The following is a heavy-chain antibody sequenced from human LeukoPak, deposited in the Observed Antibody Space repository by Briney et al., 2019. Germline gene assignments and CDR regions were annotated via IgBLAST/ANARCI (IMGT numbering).Heavy chain of an antibody. D-gene: IGHD2-15*01. Sequence: PSETLSLTCTVSGDSISGYYWSWIRQPPGKGLEWIGNIYHSGSTNYSPSLKSRVTISVDTSKNQFSLKLSSVTAADTAVYYCARGSLGYCSGGSCYEAPNWFDPWGQGTLVTVSS. V-gene: IGHV4-59*12. CDR2: IYHSGST. J-gene: IGHJ5*02. CDR3: ARGSLGYCSGGSCYEAPNWFDP. CDR1: GDSISGYY.